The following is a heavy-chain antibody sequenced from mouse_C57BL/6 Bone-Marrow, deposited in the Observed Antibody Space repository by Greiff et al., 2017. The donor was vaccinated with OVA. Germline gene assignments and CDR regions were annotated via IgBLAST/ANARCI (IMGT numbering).Heavy chain of an antibody. CDR1: GYTFTSYW. CDR2: IDPNSGGT. CDR3: ARKEIYSNWGYFDV. J-gene: IGHJ1*03. D-gene: IGHD2-5*01. Sequence: QVQLQQPGAELVKPGASVKVSCKASGYTFTSYWMHWVKQRPGRGLEWIGRIDPNSGGTKYNEKFKSKATLTVDKPSSTAYMQLRSLTSEDTAVYYCARKEIYSNWGYFDVWGTGTTVTVSS. V-gene: IGHV1-62-3*01.